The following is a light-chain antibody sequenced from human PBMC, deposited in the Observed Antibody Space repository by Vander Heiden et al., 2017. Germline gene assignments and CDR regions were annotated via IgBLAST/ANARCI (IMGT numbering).Light chain of an antibody. CDR2: AAS. J-gene: IGKJ1*01. Sequence: DIQMTQSPSSLSASVGDRVTITSRASQSISSYLNWYQQKPGKAPKRLIYAASSLQSGVPSRFSGSGSGTDFTLTISRLQPEDFATYYCQQSYSTPWTFGQGTKVEIK. V-gene: IGKV1-39*01. CDR1: QSISSY. CDR3: QQSYSTPWT.